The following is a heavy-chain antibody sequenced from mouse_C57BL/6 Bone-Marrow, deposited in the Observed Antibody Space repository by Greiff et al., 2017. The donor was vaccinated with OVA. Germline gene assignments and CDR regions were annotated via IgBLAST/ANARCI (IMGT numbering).Heavy chain of an antibody. J-gene: IGHJ2*01. V-gene: IGHV3-5*01. CDR3: ARAKPIYGSSYVDDY. Sequence: EVKVEESGPGLVKPSQTVFLTCTVTGISITTGNYRWSWIRQFPGNKLEWIGYIYYSGTITYNPSLTSRTTITRDTPKNQFFLEMNSLTAEDTATYYCARAKPIYGSSYVDDYWGQGTTLTVSS. CDR1: GISITTGNYR. D-gene: IGHD1-1*01. CDR2: IYYSGTI.